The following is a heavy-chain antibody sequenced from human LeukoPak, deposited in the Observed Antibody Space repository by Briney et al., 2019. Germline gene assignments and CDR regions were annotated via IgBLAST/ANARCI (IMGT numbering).Heavy chain of an antibody. D-gene: IGHD6-13*01. V-gene: IGHV3-30-3*01. CDR3: ARIGSTAAAGPNNY. CDR2: ISYDGSHK. J-gene: IGHJ4*02. CDR1: GFTFSSYA. Sequence: GGSLRLSCAASGFTFSSYAMHWVRQAPGKGLEWVAVISYDGSHKYNADSVKGRFTISRDNSKNTQYLQMNSLRTEDTAAYYCARIGSTAAAGPNNYWGQGTLVTVSS.